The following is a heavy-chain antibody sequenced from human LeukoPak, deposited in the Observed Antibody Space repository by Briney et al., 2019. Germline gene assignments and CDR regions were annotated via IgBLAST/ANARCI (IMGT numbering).Heavy chain of an antibody. Sequence: GGSLRLSCAASGFTFSNYAMSWVRQAPGKGLEWVSTISNSGDATYYADSVKGRFTISRDNSKNTLYLQMNSLRAEDTAVYYCAKVKDIVVVVAATGGYYFDYWGQGTLVTVSS. D-gene: IGHD2-15*01. CDR2: ISNSGDAT. J-gene: IGHJ4*02. CDR1: GFTFSNYA. CDR3: AKVKDIVVVVAATGGYYFDY. V-gene: IGHV3-23*01.